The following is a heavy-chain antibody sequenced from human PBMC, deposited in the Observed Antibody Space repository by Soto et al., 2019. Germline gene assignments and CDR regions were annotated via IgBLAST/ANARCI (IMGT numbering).Heavy chain of an antibody. D-gene: IGHD3-16*01. Sequence: SETLSLTCTVSGASMSNYYGSWIRQPPGKGLEHIGYVYYSGSTNYDPSLKSRVTISVDTSNNQFSLKLSSVTAADTAIYYCARSGHTFGGVVWGQGILVTVSS. CDR1: GASMSNYY. CDR3: ARSGHTFGGVV. J-gene: IGHJ4*02. CDR2: VYYSGST. V-gene: IGHV4-59*01.